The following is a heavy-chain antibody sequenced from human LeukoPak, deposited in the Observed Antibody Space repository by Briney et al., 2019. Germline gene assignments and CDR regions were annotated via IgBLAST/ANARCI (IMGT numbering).Heavy chain of an antibody. D-gene: IGHD3-10*01. CDR1: GFTLSSYC. CDR2: ISGNSSTI. CDR3: ARDRWFGESLPAHFEY. J-gene: IGHJ4*02. V-gene: IGHV3-48*01. Sequence: GGSLRLSCAASGFTLSSYCMTWVRQAPGKGLEWVSYISGNSSTIYYADPVKGRFTISRDNAKNSLYLQMNSLRVEDTAFYYCARDRWFGESLPAHFEYWGQGTLVTVSS.